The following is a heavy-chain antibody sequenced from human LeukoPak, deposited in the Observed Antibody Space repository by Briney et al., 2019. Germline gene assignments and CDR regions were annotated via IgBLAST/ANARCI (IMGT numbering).Heavy chain of an antibody. CDR3: AASRRGWRYFDY. D-gene: IGHD3-10*01. V-gene: IGHV1-58*02. Sequence: ASVKVFCKASGYTFTGYYMHWVRQARGQRLEWIGWIVVGSGNTNYVQKFQERVTITRDMSTSTAYMELSSLRSEDTAVYYCAASRRGWRYFDYWGQGTLVTVSS. CDR1: GYTFTGYY. CDR2: IVVGSGNT. J-gene: IGHJ4*02.